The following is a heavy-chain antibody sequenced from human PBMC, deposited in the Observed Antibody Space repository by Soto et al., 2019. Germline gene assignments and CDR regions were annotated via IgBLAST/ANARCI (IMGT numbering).Heavy chain of an antibody. CDR3: ARASIVSTMGGWLDP. CDR1: GFTSSGNN. J-gene: IGHJ5*02. V-gene: IGHV3-66*01. D-gene: IGHD5-12*01. Sequence: EVQLVESGGGLVQAGGSLRLSFAASGFTSSGNNRAWFRQAPGKGLEWVSIIYSPNNTYYADFVKGRFTMSRDNSKNTMWLQMNSLRAEDTAVYYCARASIVSTMGGWLDPWGQGARVIVSS. CDR2: IYSPNNT.